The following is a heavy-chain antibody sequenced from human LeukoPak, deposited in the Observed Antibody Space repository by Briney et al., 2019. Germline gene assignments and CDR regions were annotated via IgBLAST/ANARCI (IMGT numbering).Heavy chain of an antibody. CDR3: ARDQYDFWSGPRFDP. D-gene: IGHD3-3*01. CDR2: IKQDGSEK. J-gene: IGHJ5*02. CDR1: GFTFSSYW. V-gene: IGHV3-7*01. Sequence: GGSLRLSCAASGFTFSSYWMSWVGQAPGKGLEWVATIKQDGSEKYYVDSVKGRFTISRDNAKNSLYLQMNSLRAEDTAVYYCARDQYDFWSGPRFDPWGQGTLVTVSS.